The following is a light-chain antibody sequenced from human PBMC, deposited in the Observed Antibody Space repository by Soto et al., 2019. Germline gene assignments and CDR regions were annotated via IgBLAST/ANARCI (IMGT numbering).Light chain of an antibody. Sequence: EIVLTQSPGTLSLSPGERATLSCRASQSVSSNYLGWYQKKTGQAHRLLIYGGSSRATGIPDRFSVSGSGTDFTLTIKRREPEDFAVYYCQEYGSSPRTLGQGTKVE. CDR1: QSVSSNY. CDR2: GGS. J-gene: IGKJ1*01. CDR3: QEYGSSPRT. V-gene: IGKV3-20*01.